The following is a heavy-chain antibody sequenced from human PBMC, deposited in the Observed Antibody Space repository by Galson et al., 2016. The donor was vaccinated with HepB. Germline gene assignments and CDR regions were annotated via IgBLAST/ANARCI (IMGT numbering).Heavy chain of an antibody. CDR1: GYTFTSHS. CDR3: ARGSDVTCSGGDRTLDY. CDR2: INPGNGNT. V-gene: IGHV1-3*01. Sequence: SVKVSCKASGYTFTSHSIHWVRQAPGQRPEWMGWINPGNGNTKYPQKVQGRVTFTTDTSASTAYMELRSLTSEDTAVFYCARGSDVTCSGGDRTLDYWGQGTLVTVSS. J-gene: IGHJ4*02. D-gene: IGHD2-15*01.